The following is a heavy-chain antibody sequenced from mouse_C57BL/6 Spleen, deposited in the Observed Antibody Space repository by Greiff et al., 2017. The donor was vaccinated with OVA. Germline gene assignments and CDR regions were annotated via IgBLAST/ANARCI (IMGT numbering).Heavy chain of an antibody. CDR1: GYTFTSYW. J-gene: IGHJ3*01. CDR2: IHPNSGST. CDR3: ARSGDVGCFAY. Sequence: VQLQQPGAELVKPGASVKLSCKASGYTFTSYWMHWVKQRPGQGLEWIGMIHPNSGSTNYNEKFKSKATLTVDKSSSSAYMQLSSLTSVYSAVYYCARSGDVGCFAYWGQGTLVTVSA. D-gene: IGHD3-3*01. V-gene: IGHV1-64*01.